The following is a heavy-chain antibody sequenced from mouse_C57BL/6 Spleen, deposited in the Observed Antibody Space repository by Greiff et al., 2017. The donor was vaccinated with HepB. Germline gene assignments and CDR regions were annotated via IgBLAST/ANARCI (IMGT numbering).Heavy chain of an antibody. V-gene: IGHV5-4*03. J-gene: IGHJ3*01. D-gene: IGHD3-2*01. CDR1: GFTFSSYA. Sequence: DVMLVESGGGLVKPGGSLKLSCAASGFTFSSYAMSWVRQTPEKRLEWVATISDGGSYTYYPDNVKGRFTISRDNAKNNLYLQMSLLKSEDTAMYYCAKTAAWFAYWGQGTLVTVSA. CDR3: AKTAAWFAY. CDR2: ISDGGSYT.